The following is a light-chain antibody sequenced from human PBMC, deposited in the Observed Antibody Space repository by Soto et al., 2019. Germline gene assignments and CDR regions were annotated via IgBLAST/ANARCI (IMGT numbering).Light chain of an antibody. CDR1: QSVNIN. CDR2: GAS. V-gene: IGKV3-15*01. J-gene: IGKJ1*01. CDR3: QQYNNWPRT. Sequence: EIVMTQSPATLSVSPGERATLSCRASQSVNINLAWYTQSPGQATRLLIYGASTRDTVVPDRVSGSRSWTEVTLTISRLQSEEVAVYYGQQYNNWPRTFGQGTKVDIK.